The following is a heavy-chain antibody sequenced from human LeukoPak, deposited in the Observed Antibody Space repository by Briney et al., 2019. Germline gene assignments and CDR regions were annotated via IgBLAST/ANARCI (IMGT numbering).Heavy chain of an antibody. Sequence: SETLSLTCTVSGGSISSYYWSWIRQPPRKGLEWIGYIYYSGSTNYNPSLKSRVTISVDTSKNQFSLKLSSVTAADTAVYYCARGGDDSGSYFDYWGQGTLVTVSS. V-gene: IGHV4-59*08. J-gene: IGHJ4*02. CDR3: ARGGDDSGSYFDY. D-gene: IGHD3-10*01. CDR1: GGSISSYY. CDR2: IYYSGST.